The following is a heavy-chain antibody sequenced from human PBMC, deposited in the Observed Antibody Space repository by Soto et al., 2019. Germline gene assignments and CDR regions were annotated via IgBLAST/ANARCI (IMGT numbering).Heavy chain of an antibody. CDR1: GFSVSSNY. D-gene: IGHD4-17*01. J-gene: IGHJ4*02. Sequence: EVQLVESGGGLVQPGGSLRLSCTASGFSVSSNYMSWVRQAPGKGLEWISVIYSGGGTYNADSVRGRFTVSRDNSKNTVYLQMNSLRADDTAVYYRARSSKDYGDYGWGQGTLVTVSS. CDR2: IYSGGGT. CDR3: ARSSKDYGDYG. V-gene: IGHV3-66*01.